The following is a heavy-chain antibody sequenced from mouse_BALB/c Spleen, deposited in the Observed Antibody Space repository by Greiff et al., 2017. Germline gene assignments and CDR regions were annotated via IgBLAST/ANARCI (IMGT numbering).Heavy chain of an antibody. J-gene: IGHJ3*01. CDR2: INPNNGGT. D-gene: IGHD1-1*01. V-gene: IGHV1-18*01. CDR1: GYTFTDYN. Sequence: VQLQQSGPELVKPGASVKIPCKASGYTFTDYNMDWVKQSHGKSLEWIGDINPNNGGTIYNQKFKGKATLTVDKSSSTAYMELRSLTSEDTAVYYCARKRIYYPFAYWGQGTLVTVSA. CDR3: ARKRIYYPFAY.